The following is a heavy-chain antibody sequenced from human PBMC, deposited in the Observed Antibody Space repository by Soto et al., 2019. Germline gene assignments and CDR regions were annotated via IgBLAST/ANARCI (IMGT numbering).Heavy chain of an antibody. J-gene: IGHJ5*02. CDR2: ISYDGSNK. V-gene: IGHV3-30*18. CDR3: AKDPGIGDEDWFDP. CDR1: GFTFSSSG. D-gene: IGHD3-10*01. Sequence: QVQLVESGGGVVQPGRSLRLSCAASGFTFSSSGMHWVRQAPGKGLEWVAVISYDGSNKYYADSVKGRFTISRDNSKNTLYLQMNSLRAEHTAVYYCAKDPGIGDEDWFDPWGQGTLVTVSS.